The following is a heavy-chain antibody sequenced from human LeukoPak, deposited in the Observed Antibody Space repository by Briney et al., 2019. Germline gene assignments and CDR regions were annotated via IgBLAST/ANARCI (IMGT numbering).Heavy chain of an antibody. CDR3: SMASYYYYGMDV. V-gene: IGHV4-34*01. J-gene: IGHJ6*02. CDR2: INHSGST. CDR1: GGSFSGYY. D-gene: IGHD2/OR15-2a*01. Sequence: SETLSLTCAVYGGSFSGYYWSWIRQPPGKGLEWIGEINHSGSTNYNPSLKSRVTISVDTSKNQFSLKLSSVTAADTAVYYCSMASYYYYGMDVWGQETTVTVSS.